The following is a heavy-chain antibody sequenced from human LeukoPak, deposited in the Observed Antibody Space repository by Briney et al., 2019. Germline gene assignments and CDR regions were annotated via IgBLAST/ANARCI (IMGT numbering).Heavy chain of an antibody. CDR3: AREGSSGWNYYYYYMDV. D-gene: IGHD6-19*01. V-gene: IGHV3-21*01. J-gene: IGHJ6*03. CDR1: GFTFNYYS. Sequence: GGSLRLSCAASGFTFNYYSINWVRQAPGKGLEWVSSISNLGSYIYYADSVKGRFTTSRDNSKNTLYLQMNSLRAEDTAVYYCAREGSSGWNYYYYYMDVWGKGTTVTVSS. CDR2: ISNLGSYI.